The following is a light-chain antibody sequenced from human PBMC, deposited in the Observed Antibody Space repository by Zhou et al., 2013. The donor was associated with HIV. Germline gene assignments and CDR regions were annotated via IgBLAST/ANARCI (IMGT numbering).Light chain of an antibody. CDR1: QSISNY. V-gene: IGKV1-39*01. CDR2: AAS. J-gene: IGKJ2*01. CDR3: QQSYSTPYT. Sequence: DIQLTQSPSFLSASIGDRVTITCRASQSISNYLNWFQQKPGKAPKLLIYAASRLQSGVPSRFSGSGSGTDFTLTISSLQPEDFATYYCQQSYSTPYTFGQGTKLEIK.